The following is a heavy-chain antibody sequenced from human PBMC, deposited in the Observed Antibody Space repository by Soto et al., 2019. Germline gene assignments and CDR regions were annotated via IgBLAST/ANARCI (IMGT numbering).Heavy chain of an antibody. CDR2: IHGTRSII. CDR3: ARDARNADYDY. CDR1: GFTFSTHA. J-gene: IGHJ4*02. D-gene: IGHD3-16*01. Sequence: EVQLVESGGGLVQPGGSLRLSCAVSGFTFSTHAMNWVRQAPGKGLEWVAYIHGTRSIIYYADSVKGRFTISRDNAKKSLFLQMDSLRAEDTAVYYCARDARNADYDYWGQGTLVTVSS. V-gene: IGHV3-48*01.